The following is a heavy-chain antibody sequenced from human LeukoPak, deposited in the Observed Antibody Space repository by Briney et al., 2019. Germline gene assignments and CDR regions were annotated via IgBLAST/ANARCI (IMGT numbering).Heavy chain of an antibody. Sequence: GASVKVSCKASGGTFSSYAISWVRQAPGQGLEWMGWINTNTGNPTYAQGFTGRFVFSLDTSVSTAYLQISSLKAEDTAVYYCARDGGGSSWYSPDYWGQGTLVTVSS. CDR2: INTNTGNP. CDR1: GGTFSSYA. V-gene: IGHV7-4-1*02. J-gene: IGHJ4*02. CDR3: ARDGGGSSWYSPDY. D-gene: IGHD6-13*01.